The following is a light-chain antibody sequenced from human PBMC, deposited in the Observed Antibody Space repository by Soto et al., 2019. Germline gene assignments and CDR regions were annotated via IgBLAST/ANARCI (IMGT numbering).Light chain of an antibody. CDR2: GAS. CDR1: QSVRNN. J-gene: IGKJ5*01. CDR3: QQYNNWPTVT. Sequence: EVVMTQSPVTLSVSPGERVTLSCRASQSVRNNLAWYQQKSGQAPRLLIYGASTRVTGIPARFSGSGSGTEFNLTISSLQTADFAIYYCQQYNNWPTVTLGQGTRLDIK. V-gene: IGKV3-15*01.